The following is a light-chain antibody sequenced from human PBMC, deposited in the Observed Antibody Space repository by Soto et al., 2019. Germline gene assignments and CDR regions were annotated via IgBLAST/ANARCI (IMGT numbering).Light chain of an antibody. CDR2: DAS. J-gene: IGKJ1*01. V-gene: IGKV3-15*01. CDR3: QQYNKWRT. CDR1: QSVSSN. Sequence: EIVWTPSPATLSLSPGARVKLSCRASQSVSSNLAWYQPKPGQAPSLLIYDASTRATGIPARISGSGSGTEFTLTINSLQSEDFAVYYCQQYNKWRTFGQGTKLDI.